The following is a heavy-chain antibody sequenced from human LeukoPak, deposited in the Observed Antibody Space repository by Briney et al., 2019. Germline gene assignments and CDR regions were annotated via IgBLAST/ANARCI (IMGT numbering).Heavy chain of an antibody. V-gene: IGHV3-20*04. CDR1: GFTFHDYG. CDR2: INWNGGTT. D-gene: IGHD6-19*01. CDR3: ARTIVGSGWDYMDV. J-gene: IGHJ6*03. Sequence: GGSLRLSCAASGFTFHDYGMTWVRQAPGKGLEWVSDINWNGGTTAYADSVKGRFTLPRDNAKNSLYLQMNSLRAEDTALYFCARTIVGSGWDYMDVWGKGTTVTVSS.